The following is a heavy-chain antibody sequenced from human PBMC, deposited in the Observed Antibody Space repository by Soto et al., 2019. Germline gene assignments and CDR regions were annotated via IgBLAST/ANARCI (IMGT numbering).Heavy chain of an antibody. D-gene: IGHD6-13*01. Sequence: QVQLVESGGGVVQPGRSLRLSCAASGFTFSSYGMHWVRQAPGKGLEWVAVIWYDGSNKYYADSVKGRFTISRDNSKNTLNLQMNSLRAEDTAVYYCARDTSSSWYVDYWGQGTLVTVSS. CDR1: GFTFSSYG. V-gene: IGHV3-33*01. J-gene: IGHJ4*02. CDR2: IWYDGSNK. CDR3: ARDTSSSWYVDY.